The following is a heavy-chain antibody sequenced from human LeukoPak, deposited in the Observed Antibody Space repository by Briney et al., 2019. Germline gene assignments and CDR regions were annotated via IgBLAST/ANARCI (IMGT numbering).Heavy chain of an antibody. CDR3: AKDYHSSGTDHDY. D-gene: IGHD3-10*01. V-gene: IGHV3-23*01. CDR1: GFTVSTYA. J-gene: IGHJ4*02. CDR2: INRSGGRT. Sequence: QSGGSLRLSCAASGFTVSTYAMSWVRQAPGKGLEWVSGINRSGGRTYNADSVKGRFTISSDDSKNMLYLQMNNLRAEDTAVYYCAKDYHSSGTDHDYWGQGTLVTVSS.